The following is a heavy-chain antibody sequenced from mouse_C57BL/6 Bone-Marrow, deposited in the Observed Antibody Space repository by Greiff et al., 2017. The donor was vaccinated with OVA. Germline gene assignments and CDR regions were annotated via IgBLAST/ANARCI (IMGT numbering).Heavy chain of an antibody. CDR2: IDPENGDT. CDR1: GFNIKDDY. V-gene: IGHV14-4*01. CDR3: TTSPIYYYGSSHWYFDV. Sequence: VQLKQSGAELVRPGASVKLSCTASGFNIKDDYMHWVKQRPEQGLEWIGWIDPENGDTEYASKFPGKATITADTSSNTAYLQLSSLTSEDTAVYFCTTSPIYYYGSSHWYFDVWGTGTTVTVSS. D-gene: IGHD1-1*01. J-gene: IGHJ1*03.